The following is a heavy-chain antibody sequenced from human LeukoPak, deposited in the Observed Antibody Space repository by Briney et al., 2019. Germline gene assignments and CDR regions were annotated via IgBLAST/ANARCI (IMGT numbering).Heavy chain of an antibody. V-gene: IGHV1-8*01. Sequence: ASVKVSCKASGYTFTSYDINWVRQATGQGLEWMGWMNPNSGNTGYAQKFQGRVTTTRNTSISTAYMELSSLRSEDTAVYYCARDCGGDCYYPVGYWGQGTLVTVSS. D-gene: IGHD2-21*02. CDR1: GYTFTSYD. CDR3: ARDCGGDCYYPVGY. J-gene: IGHJ4*02. CDR2: MNPNSGNT.